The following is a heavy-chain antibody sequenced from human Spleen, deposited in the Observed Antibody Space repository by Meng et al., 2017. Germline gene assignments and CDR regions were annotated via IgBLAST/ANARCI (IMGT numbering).Heavy chain of an antibody. D-gene: IGHD2-2*01. CDR3: ARDRCRSISCYENDH. J-gene: IGHJ4*02. V-gene: IGHV1-46*01. CDR1: GYTFTSYY. CDR2: INPIGGTT. Sequence: QVPLGQSGAEGKGHGASGKVSCKASGYTFTSYYMHWVRQAPGQGLQWMGIINPIGGTTIYAQKFQGRVTMTRDTSTSTVYMELSSLRSEDTAVYYCARDRCRSISCYENDHWGQGTLVTVSS.